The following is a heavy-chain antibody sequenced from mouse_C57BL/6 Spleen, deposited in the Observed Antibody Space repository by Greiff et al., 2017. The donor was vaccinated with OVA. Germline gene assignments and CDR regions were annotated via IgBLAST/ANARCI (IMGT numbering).Heavy chain of an antibody. CDR1: GYTFTSYW. J-gene: IGHJ1*03. Sequence: QVQLQQPGAELVMPGASVKLSCKASGYTFTSYWMHWVKQRPGQGLEWIGEIDPSDSYTNYNQKFKGKSTLTVDKSSSTAYMQLSSLTSEDSAVYYCARGDSNYPYWYFDVWGTGTTVTVSS. D-gene: IGHD2-5*01. CDR2: IDPSDSYT. CDR3: ARGDSNYPYWYFDV. V-gene: IGHV1-69*01.